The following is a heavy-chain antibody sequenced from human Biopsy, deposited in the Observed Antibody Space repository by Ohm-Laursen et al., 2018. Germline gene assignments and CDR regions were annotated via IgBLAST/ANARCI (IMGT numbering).Heavy chain of an antibody. CDR2: RYYSGST. D-gene: IGHD3-16*01. Sequence: GTLSLTCTVSGGSLNFYYWSWIRQPPGKGLEWIGYRYYSGSTKYSPSLKNRVTVSFDTSRNQFSLKLTSMTPADTAVYYCVRGRSPATYWGQGALVIVSS. CDR1: GGSLNFYY. V-gene: IGHV4-59*01. CDR3: VRGRSPATY. J-gene: IGHJ4*02.